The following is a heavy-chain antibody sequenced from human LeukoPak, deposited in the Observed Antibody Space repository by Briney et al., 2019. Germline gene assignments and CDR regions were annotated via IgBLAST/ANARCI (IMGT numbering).Heavy chain of an antibody. D-gene: IGHD2-15*01. CDR2: IKNDGSRT. Sequence: PGGSLRLSCAASGVTFSRYWMHWVREAPGKGLVWFSRIKNDGSRTTYADAVKGRFTISRDNAKNTLYLQMDSLSADDTAVYYCVREPYCSGGSCYTSGFDCWGQGTLVTVSS. V-gene: IGHV3-74*01. CDR1: GVTFSRYW. CDR3: VREPYCSGGSCYTSGFDC. J-gene: IGHJ4*02.